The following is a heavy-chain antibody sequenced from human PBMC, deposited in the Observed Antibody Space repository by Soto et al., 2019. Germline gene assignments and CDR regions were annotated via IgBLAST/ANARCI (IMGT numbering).Heavy chain of an antibody. V-gene: IGHV3-21*01. CDR1: GFTFSSYS. CDR2: ISSSSSYI. D-gene: IGHD3-16*02. Sequence: EVQLVESGGGLVKPGGSLRLSCAASGFTFSSYSMNWVRQAPGKGLEWVSSISSSSSYIYYADSVKGRFTISRDNAKNSLYLQLNSLRAEDTAVYYCARDLPMSTFGGVIVYYGMDVWGQGTTVTVSS. CDR3: ARDLPMSTFGGVIVYYGMDV. J-gene: IGHJ6*02.